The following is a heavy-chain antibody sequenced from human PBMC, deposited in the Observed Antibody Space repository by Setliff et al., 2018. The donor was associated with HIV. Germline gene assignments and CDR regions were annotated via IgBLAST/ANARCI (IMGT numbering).Heavy chain of an antibody. J-gene: IGHJ6*02. V-gene: IGHV1-69*10. D-gene: IGHD3-10*01. CDR3: ARGKGVGGVIITGGLDV. CDR1: GGTFSHYA. CDR2: LIPIVDIT. Sequence: SVKVSCKASGGTFSHYAFSWVRQAPGQGLEWMGGLIPIVDITKSTQKFRDRVTFTADESTKTAQMELSGLTFEDTAVYYCARGKGVGGVIITGGLDVWGQGTTVTVSS.